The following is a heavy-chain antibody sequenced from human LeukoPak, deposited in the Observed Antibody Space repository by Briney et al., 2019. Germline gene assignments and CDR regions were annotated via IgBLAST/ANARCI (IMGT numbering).Heavy chain of an antibody. V-gene: IGHV3-53*01. CDR2: IDTGVNT. J-gene: IGHJ4*02. CDR3: ARDLNY. Sequence: GGSLRPSCAASGFTVINYYMSWVRQAPGKGLDWVSIIDTGVNTYYTDSVKGRFTVSRDSSKNTLYLQMNGLRAEDTAMYYCARDLNYWGQGTLVTVSS. CDR1: GFTVINYY.